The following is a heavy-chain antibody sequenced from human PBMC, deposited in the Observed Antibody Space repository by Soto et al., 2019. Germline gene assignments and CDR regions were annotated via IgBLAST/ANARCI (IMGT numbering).Heavy chain of an antibody. Sequence: EVQLVESGGGLVQPGGSLRLSCAASGFTFSSYSMNWVRQAPGKGLEWVSYISSSSSTIYYADSVKGRFTISRDNAKNSLYLQRNSLRDEDTAVYYCVGPLFCGDYYGSGRSPWDAFDIWGQGTMVTVSS. D-gene: IGHD3-10*01. CDR3: VGPLFCGDYYGSGRSPWDAFDI. CDR1: GFTFSSYS. V-gene: IGHV3-48*02. J-gene: IGHJ3*02. CDR2: ISSSSSTI.